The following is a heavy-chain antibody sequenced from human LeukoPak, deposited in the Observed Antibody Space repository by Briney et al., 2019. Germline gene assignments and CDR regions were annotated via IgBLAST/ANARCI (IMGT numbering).Heavy chain of an antibody. V-gene: IGHV4-61*01. J-gene: IGHJ3*02. Sequence: SETLSLTCTVSGGSISSGSYYWSWIRQPPGKGLEWIGYISYSGSTNFNPSLKSRVTISVDTSKNQFSLKLSSATAADTAVYYCARVGGIYDYVWGSYRHDPFDIWGQGTMVTVSS. D-gene: IGHD3-16*02. CDR1: GGSISSGSYY. CDR2: ISYSGST. CDR3: ARVGGIYDYVWGSYRHDPFDI.